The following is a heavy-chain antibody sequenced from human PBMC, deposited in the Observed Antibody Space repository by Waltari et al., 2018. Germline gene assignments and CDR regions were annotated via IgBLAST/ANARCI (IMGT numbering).Heavy chain of an antibody. D-gene: IGHD2-15*01. CDR3: ARGGDATQTNYYYYGLDV. J-gene: IGHJ6*02. Sequence: QVRLLQSGAEVKQPGSSVKVSCQASGHPFSSHATNWVRQAPGQGLEWMGRIIPILGLTNYAQKFQGRATITADKSTTTAYMELSSLRSEDTAVYYCARGGDATQTNYYYYGLDVWGQGTTVTVSS. CDR1: GHPFSSHA. V-gene: IGHV1-69*09. CDR2: IIPILGLT.